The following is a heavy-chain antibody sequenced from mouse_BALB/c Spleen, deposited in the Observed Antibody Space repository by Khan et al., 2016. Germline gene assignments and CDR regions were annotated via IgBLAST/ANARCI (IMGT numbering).Heavy chain of an antibody. CDR3: RLYGSSYYWYFDV. V-gene: IGHV11-2*02. CDR1: GFTFSGFW. Sequence: EVQLLETGGGLVQPGGSRGLSCEGSGFTFSGFWMSWVRQTPGKTLEWIGDINSDGSAINYAPSIKDRFTIFRDNDKSTLYLQMSNVRSEDTATYFCRLYGSSYYWYFDVWGAGTTVTVSS. CDR2: INSDGSAI. J-gene: IGHJ1*01. D-gene: IGHD1-1*01.